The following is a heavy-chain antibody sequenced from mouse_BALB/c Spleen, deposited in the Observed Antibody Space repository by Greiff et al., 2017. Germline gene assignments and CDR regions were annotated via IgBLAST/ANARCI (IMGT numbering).Heavy chain of an antibody. CDR1: GFTFSSYG. CDR3: ARQGYGNYPWFAD. V-gene: IGHV5-6*03. D-gene: IGHD2-10*02. J-gene: IGHJ3*01. Sequence: EVNVVESGGGLVQPGGSLKLSCAASGFTFSSYGMSWVRQTPDKRLEWVATISSGGSYTYYPDSVKGRFTISRDNAKNTLYLQMSSLKSEDTAMYYCARQGYGNYPWFADWGQGTLVTVSA. CDR2: ISSGGSYT.